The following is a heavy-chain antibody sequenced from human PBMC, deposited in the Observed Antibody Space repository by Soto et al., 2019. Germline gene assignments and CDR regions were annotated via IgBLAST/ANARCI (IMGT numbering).Heavy chain of an antibody. Sequence: QVQLQESGPGLVKPSQTLSLTCTVSGGSISSGGYYWSWIRQHPGKGLEWIGYIYYSGSTYYNPSLESRFTISVDTSKNQFSLKLSSVTAADTAVYYCAASGVGCRGFNYYGMDVWGQGTTVTVSS. D-gene: IGHD3-22*01. CDR2: IYYSGST. CDR1: GGSISSGGYY. CDR3: AASGVGCRGFNYYGMDV. J-gene: IGHJ6*02. V-gene: IGHV4-31*03.